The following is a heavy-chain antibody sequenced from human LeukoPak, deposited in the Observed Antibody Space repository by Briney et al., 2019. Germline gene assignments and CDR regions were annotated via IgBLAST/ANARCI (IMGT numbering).Heavy chain of an antibody. Sequence: PGGSLRLSCAASGFTFSGSAMHWVRQASGKGLEWVGRIRSKANSYATAYAASVKGRFTISRDDSKNTAYLQMNSLKTEDTAVYYCTSPEYYYGSGSYSHYYYYGMDVWGKGTTVTVSS. J-gene: IGHJ6*04. CDR3: TSPEYYYGSGSYSHYYYYGMDV. CDR1: GFTFSGSA. CDR2: IRSKANSYAT. D-gene: IGHD3-10*01. V-gene: IGHV3-73*01.